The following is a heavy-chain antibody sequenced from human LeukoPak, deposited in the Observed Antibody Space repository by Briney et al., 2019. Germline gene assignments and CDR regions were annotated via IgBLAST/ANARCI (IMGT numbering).Heavy chain of an antibody. CDR3: ARTNRMVEANPDAY. J-gene: IGHJ4*02. CDR1: NYTFISYG. Sequence: ASVNVSCKASNYTFISYGISWVRQAPGQGLKWMGWISVYNNNTKYAQRLQGRVTMTTDTSKSTVYLELKSLRSDDTAGYYCARTNRMVEANPDAYWGEGELVTVSS. CDR2: ISVYNNNT. V-gene: IGHV1-18*01. D-gene: IGHD1-26*01.